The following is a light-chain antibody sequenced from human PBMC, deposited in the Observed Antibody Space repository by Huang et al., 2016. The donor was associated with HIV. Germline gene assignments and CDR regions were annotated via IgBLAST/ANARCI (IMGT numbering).Light chain of an antibody. Sequence: DIEMTQSPSSLSASVGDRVTITCRASQSISRYLHWYQQKPGKAPKLLIHTASSLQSGVPSRFSGSGSGTDFTLTISSLQPDDFATYYCQQSYSATALTFGGGSKVEIK. V-gene: IGKV1-39*01. J-gene: IGKJ4*01. CDR1: QSISRY. CDR3: QQSYSATALT. CDR2: TAS.